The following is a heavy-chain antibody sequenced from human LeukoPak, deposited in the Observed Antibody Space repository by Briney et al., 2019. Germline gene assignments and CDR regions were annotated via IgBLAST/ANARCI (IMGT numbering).Heavy chain of an antibody. CDR1: GFTFSSYS. CDR2: ISSSSSYI. Sequence: GGSLRLSCAASGFTFSSYSMNWVRQAPGKGLEWGSSISSSSSYIYYADSVKGGFTISRDNAKNSLYLQMNTLRAEDTAVYYCARDLYRIVVVPHYFDYWGQGTLVTVSS. V-gene: IGHV3-21*01. J-gene: IGHJ4*02. D-gene: IGHD3-22*01. CDR3: ARDLYRIVVVPHYFDY.